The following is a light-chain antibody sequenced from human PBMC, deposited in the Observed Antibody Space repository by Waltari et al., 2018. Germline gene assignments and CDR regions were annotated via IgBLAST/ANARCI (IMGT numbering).Light chain of an antibody. CDR3: QLYDHDPS. Sequence: DIQMTQSPSTLSASVGDTVTITCRASQNINSWLAWYQQKPGKAPALLIYKASNLQSGVPSRFSGSGSGTEFTLTITRLQPDDFATYFCQLYDHDPSFGGGTKVEI. V-gene: IGKV1-5*03. CDR2: KAS. CDR1: QNINSW. J-gene: IGKJ4*01.